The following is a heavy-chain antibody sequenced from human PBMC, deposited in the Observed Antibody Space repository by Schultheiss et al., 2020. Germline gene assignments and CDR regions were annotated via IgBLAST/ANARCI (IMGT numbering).Heavy chain of an antibody. D-gene: IGHD2-15*01. V-gene: IGHV3-15*05. Sequence: GGSLRLSCAGSGFSFSDAWMNWVRQAPGKGLEWVGLIRSKDAGGTTDYAATVKGRFTVSRDDRRNTAFLELNTLTIDDRALYYCAADLPGHGGGYEFDYWGLGTLVTVSS. CDR2: IRSKDAGGTT. J-gene: IGHJ4*02. CDR1: GFSFSDAW. CDR3: AADLPGHGGGYEFDY.